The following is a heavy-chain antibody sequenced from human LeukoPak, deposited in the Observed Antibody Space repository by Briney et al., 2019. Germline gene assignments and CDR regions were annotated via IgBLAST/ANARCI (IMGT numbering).Heavy chain of an antibody. D-gene: IGHD6-13*01. CDR1: GGSISGYY. V-gene: IGHV4-59*01. Sequence: SETLSLTCTVSGGSISGYYWNWIRQPPGKGLEWIGYIHYSGTTNYNPSLKSRVTISVDTSKNQLSLKLSSVTAADTAVYFCAKGGRSSWYFDYWGQGTQVTVSS. CDR3: AKGGRSSWYFDY. CDR2: IHYSGTT. J-gene: IGHJ4*02.